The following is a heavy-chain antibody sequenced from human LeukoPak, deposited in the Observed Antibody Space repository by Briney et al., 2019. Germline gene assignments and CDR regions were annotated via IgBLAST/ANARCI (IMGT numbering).Heavy chain of an antibody. CDR2: IGGGGTFI. J-gene: IGHJ5*02. CDR3: AHTDSYYFDSGMVS. CDR1: GFTFRTYS. D-gene: IGHD3-22*01. V-gene: IGHV3-48*01. Sequence: GGSLRLSCAASGFTFRTYSMNWVRQAPGKGLEWVSHIGGGGTFIYYADSVKGRFTISRENSKNTLYLQMNSLRAEDTAVYYCAHTDSYYFDSGMVSWGQGALVTVSS.